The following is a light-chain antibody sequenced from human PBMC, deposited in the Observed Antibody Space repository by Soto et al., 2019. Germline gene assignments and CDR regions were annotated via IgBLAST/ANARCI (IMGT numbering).Light chain of an antibody. Sequence: DIQMTQSPSSLSASVGDKVIITCRASRDISNYVVWFQQKPGKAPKTLIYSASSLQSGVSSRFSGYGSGTDFTLTISSLEPEDFATYYCQQYMGYPRSFGQGTKVDIK. J-gene: IGKJ2*04. V-gene: IGKV1-16*01. CDR1: RDISNY. CDR3: QQYMGYPRS. CDR2: SAS.